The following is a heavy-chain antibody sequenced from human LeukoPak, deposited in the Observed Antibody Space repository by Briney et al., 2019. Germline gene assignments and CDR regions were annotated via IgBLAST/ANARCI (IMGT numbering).Heavy chain of an antibody. CDR3: ARGKGRSTRSFDI. CDR2: INPNSGGT. CDR1: GYTFTGYY. J-gene: IGHJ3*02. D-gene: IGHD2-2*01. V-gene: IGHV1-2*02. Sequence: ASVKVSCKASGYTFTGYYMHWVRQAPGQGLEWMGWINPNSGGTNYAQKFRGRVTITRNTSISTAYMELSSLRSEDTAVYYCARGKGRSTRSFDIWGQGTMVTVSS.